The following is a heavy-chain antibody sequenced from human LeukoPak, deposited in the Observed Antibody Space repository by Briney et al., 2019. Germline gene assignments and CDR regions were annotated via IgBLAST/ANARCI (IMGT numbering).Heavy chain of an antibody. V-gene: IGHV4-39*01. CDR3: ARRPAADELVVFDI. CDR1: GGSISSSSYY. Sequence: SETLSLTCTVSGGSISSSSYYWGWIRQPPGKGLEWIGSIYYSGSTYYNPSLKSRVTISVDTSKNQFSLKLSSVTAADTAVYYCARRPAADELVVFDIWGQGTMVTVSS. D-gene: IGHD2-2*01. CDR2: IYYSGST. J-gene: IGHJ3*02.